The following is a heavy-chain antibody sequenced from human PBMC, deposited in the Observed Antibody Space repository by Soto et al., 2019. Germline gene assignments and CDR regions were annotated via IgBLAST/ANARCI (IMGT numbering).Heavy chain of an antibody. V-gene: IGHV1-46*01. J-gene: IGHJ6*02. Sequence: QVQLVQSGAEVKKPGASVKLSCKASGYTFTSYYIHWVRQAPGHGLEWMAIINPSGGSKDYAQKFQGRVTLTRDTSTNTVYMELSSLRSEDTAVYYCARPGIPRETGYHFGMDVWGQGTTVTVSS. CDR2: INPSGGSK. D-gene: IGHD1-1*01. CDR1: GYTFTSYY. CDR3: ARPGIPRETGYHFGMDV.